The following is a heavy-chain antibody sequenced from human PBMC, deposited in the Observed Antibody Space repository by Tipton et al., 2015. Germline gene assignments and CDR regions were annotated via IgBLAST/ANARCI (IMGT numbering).Heavy chain of an antibody. V-gene: IGHV3-23*01. Sequence: SLRLSCAASGFSFNSYAMNWVRQAPGKGLEWVSGISAGSESKRYADSVKGRFTISRDSAKDTLFLHMISLRVEDTAVYYCARDLTVYDFRSGFYNDYYALEVWGQGTAVAVS. CDR1: GFSFNSYA. D-gene: IGHD3-3*01. CDR2: ISAGSESK. J-gene: IGHJ6*02. CDR3: ARDLTVYDFRSGFYNDYYALEV.